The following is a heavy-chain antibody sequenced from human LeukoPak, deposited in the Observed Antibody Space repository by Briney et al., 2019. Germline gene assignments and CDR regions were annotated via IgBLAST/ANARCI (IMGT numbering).Heavy chain of an antibody. D-gene: IGHD2-15*01. V-gene: IGHV4-39*07. CDR2: IYYSGST. J-gene: IGHJ5*02. CDR3: ARDCSGGSCYSFWFDP. Sequence: TASETLSLTCTVSGGSISSSSYYWGWIRQPPGKGLEWIGSIYYSGSTYYNPSLKSRVTISVDTSKNQFSLKLSSVTAADTAVYYCARDCSGGSCYSFWFDPWGQGTLVTVSS. CDR1: GGSISSSSYY.